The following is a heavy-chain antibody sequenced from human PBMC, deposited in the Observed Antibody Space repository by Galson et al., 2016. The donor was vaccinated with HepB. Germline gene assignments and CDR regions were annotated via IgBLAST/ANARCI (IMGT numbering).Heavy chain of an antibody. J-gene: IGHJ1*01. CDR2: ISSNSNYM. D-gene: IGHD6-13*01. V-gene: IGHV3-21*01. Sequence: SLRLSCAASGLTFSGYGMNRVRQTPAKGLEWVSSISSNSNYMYYADSVRGRFTISRDNAKNSLYLQMNSLTAEDTAVYYWARNPHSTNWIGAEYFQYWGQGTLVTVSS. CDR3: ARNPHSTNWIGAEYFQY. CDR1: GLTFSGYG.